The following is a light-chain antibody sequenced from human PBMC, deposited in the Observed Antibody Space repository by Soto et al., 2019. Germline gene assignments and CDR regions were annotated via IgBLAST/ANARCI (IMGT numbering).Light chain of an antibody. CDR1: QSVSKF. J-gene: IGKJ1*01. V-gene: IGKV1-39*01. CDR2: AAS. CDR3: QQSYSMPWT. Sequence: DIQMTQSPSSLSASVGDRVTITCRASQSVSKFLNWYQLTPGKAPKLLIYAASSLHYGVPSRFSGSGSGTDFALTINSLQPEDFATYSCQQSYSMPWTFGQGTKVSVK.